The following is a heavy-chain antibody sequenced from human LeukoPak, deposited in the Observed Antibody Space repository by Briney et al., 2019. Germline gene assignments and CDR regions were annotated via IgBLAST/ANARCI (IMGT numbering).Heavy chain of an antibody. CDR2: INSDGSWT. J-gene: IGHJ4*02. V-gene: IGHV3-74*01. CDR1: GNYW. Sequence: GGSLRLSCAASGNYWMHWVRQAPGKGLVWVSHINSDGSWTGYADSVKGRFTISKDNAKNTVYLQMNNLRAEDTAVYYCVSFYETDWGRGTLVTVSS. D-gene: IGHD2-2*01. CDR3: VSFYETD.